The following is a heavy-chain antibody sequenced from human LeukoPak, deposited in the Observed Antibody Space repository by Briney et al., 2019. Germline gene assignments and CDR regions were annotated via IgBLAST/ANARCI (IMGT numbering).Heavy chain of an antibody. Sequence: GGSLRLSCAASGFTFDDYAMHWVRQAPGKGLEWVSLISWDGGSTYYADSVKGRFTISRDDSKNSLYLQMNSLGAEDTALYYCARDGEYCSGGSCISYYYYMDVWGRGTTVTVSS. D-gene: IGHD2-15*01. CDR3: ARDGEYCSGGSCISYYYYMDV. V-gene: IGHV3-43D*03. J-gene: IGHJ6*03. CDR2: ISWDGGST. CDR1: GFTFDDYA.